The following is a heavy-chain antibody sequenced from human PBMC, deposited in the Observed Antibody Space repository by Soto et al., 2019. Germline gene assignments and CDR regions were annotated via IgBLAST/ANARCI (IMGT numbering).Heavy chain of an antibody. V-gene: IGHV3-72*01. CDR3: VRGTGTPPFDY. CDR1: GFTFSDHY. Sequence: PGGSLRLSCAASGFTFSDHYMDWVRQAPGEGLEWLGRITNKRNSYTTQYAASVKGRFTISRDDSENSVYLQMNSLKTEDTAVYYCVRGTGTPPFDYWGQGTLVTVSS. J-gene: IGHJ4*02. D-gene: IGHD1-1*01. CDR2: ITNKRNSYTT.